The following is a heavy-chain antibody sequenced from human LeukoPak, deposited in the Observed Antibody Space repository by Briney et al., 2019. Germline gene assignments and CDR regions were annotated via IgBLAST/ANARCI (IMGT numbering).Heavy chain of an antibody. Sequence: ASVKVSCKASGYTFTGYYMHWVRQAPGQGLEWMGWINPNSGGTNYAQKFQGRVTMTRDTSISTAYMELSRLRSDDTAVYYCARGKVAAAEVVSLGRSNWFDPWGQGTLVTVSS. CDR1: GYTFTGYY. CDR3: ARGKVAAAEVVSLGRSNWFDP. J-gene: IGHJ5*02. CDR2: INPNSGGT. D-gene: IGHD6-13*01. V-gene: IGHV1-2*02.